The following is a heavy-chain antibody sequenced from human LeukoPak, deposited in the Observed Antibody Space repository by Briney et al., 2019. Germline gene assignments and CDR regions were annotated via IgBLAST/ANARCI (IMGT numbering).Heavy chain of an antibody. Sequence: GGSLRLSCVASGFTFSSYAMSWVRQAPGKGLEWVSGISGSGGSTYYADSVKGRFTISRDNAKNSLYLQMNSLRAEDTALYYCAKDKWYDSSDYFDYWGQGTLVTVSS. J-gene: IGHJ4*02. CDR3: AKDKWYDSSDYFDY. CDR1: GFTFSSYA. D-gene: IGHD3-22*01. CDR2: ISGSGGST. V-gene: IGHV3-23*01.